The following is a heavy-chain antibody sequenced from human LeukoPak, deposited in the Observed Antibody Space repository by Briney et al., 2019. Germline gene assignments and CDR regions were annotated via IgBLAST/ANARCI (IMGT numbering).Heavy chain of an antibody. Sequence: GGSLRLSCAASGFTFSSYAMSWVRQAPGKGLEWVSAISGGGGSTYYADSVKGRFTISRDNSKNTLYLQMNSLRAEDTAVYYCAKSPRVVRGVIITSHYYGMDVWGQGTTVTVSS. CDR3: AKSPRVVRGVIITSHYYGMDV. V-gene: IGHV3-23*01. CDR1: GFTFSSYA. J-gene: IGHJ6*02. CDR2: ISGGGGST. D-gene: IGHD3-10*01.